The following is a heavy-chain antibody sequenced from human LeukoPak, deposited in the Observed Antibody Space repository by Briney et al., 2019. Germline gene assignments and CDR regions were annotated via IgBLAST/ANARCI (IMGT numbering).Heavy chain of an antibody. CDR1: GYTFTGYY. V-gene: IGHV1-69*05. CDR2: IIPIFGTA. Sequence: SVKVSCKASGYTFTGYYMHWVRQAPGQWLEWMGGIIPIFGTANYAQKFQGRVTITTDESTSTAYMELSSLRSEDTAVYYCARDLGITGTTGAGDYWGQGTLVTVSS. J-gene: IGHJ4*02. CDR3: ARDLGITGTTGAGDY. D-gene: IGHD1-7*01.